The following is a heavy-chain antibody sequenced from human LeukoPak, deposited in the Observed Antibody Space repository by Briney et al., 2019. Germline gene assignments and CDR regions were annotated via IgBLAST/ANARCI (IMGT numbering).Heavy chain of an antibody. D-gene: IGHD6-6*01. CDR3: PRDLAGIAARTPTYVDY. CDR2: INPNSGGT. V-gene: IGHV1-2*02. CDR1: GYTFTGCY. J-gene: IGHJ4*02. Sequence: GASVKVSCKASGYTFTGCYMHWVRQAPGQGLEWMGWINPNSGGTNYAQKFQGRVTMTRDTSISTAYMELSRLRSDDTAVYYCPRDLAGIAARTPTYVDYWGQGTLVTVSS.